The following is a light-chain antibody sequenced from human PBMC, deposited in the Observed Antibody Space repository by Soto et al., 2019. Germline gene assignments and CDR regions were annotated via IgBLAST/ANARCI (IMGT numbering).Light chain of an antibody. CDR1: TGAVTSGYY. CDR2: SAI. J-gene: IGLJ3*02. CDR3: LLYYGGAQV. V-gene: IGLV7-43*01. Sequence: QTVVTQEPSLTVSPGGTVTLTCASSTGAVTSGYYPNWFQQKPGQAPRALIYSAINKYSWTPARFSGSLLGGKAALTLSGVQPEDEAEYYCLLYYGGAQVFGGGTKLTVL.